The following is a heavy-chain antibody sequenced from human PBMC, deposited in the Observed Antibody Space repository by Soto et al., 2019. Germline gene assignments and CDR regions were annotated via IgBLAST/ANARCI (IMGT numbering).Heavy chain of an antibody. CDR2: ISGSSSTI. J-gene: IGHJ4*02. CDR3: ARDRAEDY. Sequence: EVQLVESGGGLVQPGGSLRLSCAATGFTFSSYSMNWVRQAPGKGLEWISYISGSSSTIYYADSVEGRFTISRDNAKNLLYLQMSSLGAEDTSVYYCARDRAEDYWGQGTLVTVSS. V-gene: IGHV3-48*01. CDR1: GFTFSSYS.